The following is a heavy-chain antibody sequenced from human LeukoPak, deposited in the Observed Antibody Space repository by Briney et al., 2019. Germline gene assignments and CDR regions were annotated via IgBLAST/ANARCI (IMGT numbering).Heavy chain of an antibody. V-gene: IGHV3-30-3*01. Sequence: PGRSLRLSCAASGFTFSSYAMHWVRQAPGKGLEWVAVISYDGSNKCYADSVKGRFTISRDNSKNTLYLQMNSLRAEDTAVYYCAGVYYYDSSGPFDYWGQGTLVTVSS. CDR1: GFTFSSYA. J-gene: IGHJ4*02. CDR3: AGVYYYDSSGPFDY. CDR2: ISYDGSNK. D-gene: IGHD3-22*01.